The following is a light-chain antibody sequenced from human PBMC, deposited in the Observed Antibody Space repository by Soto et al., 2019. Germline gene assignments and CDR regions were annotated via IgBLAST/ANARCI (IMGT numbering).Light chain of an antibody. CDR3: GSYAVKKNFVV. J-gene: IGLJ1*01. CDR1: SDDIGGYDY. V-gene: IGLV2-8*01. CDR2: EVN. Sequence: QSALPQTPSASGSPGQSVTISCTGSSDDIGGYDYVSWYQHHPGRTPKLIIYEVNKRPSGVPDRFSGSKSGNTASLTVSGLQAEGGADYYCGSYAVKKNFVVFGSGTKLTVL.